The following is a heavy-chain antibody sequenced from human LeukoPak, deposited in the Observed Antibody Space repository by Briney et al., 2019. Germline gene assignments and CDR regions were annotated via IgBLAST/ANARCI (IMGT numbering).Heavy chain of an antibody. V-gene: IGHV1-2*02. D-gene: IGHD3-10*01. Sequence: ASVTVSCKASGYTFTGYYMHWVGQAPGPGPEWMGWINPNSGGTNYAQKFQGSVTMTRDTSISTAYMELSRLRSDDTAVYYCARGPRITMVQGVTLTFDYWGQGTLVTVSS. CDR1: GYTFTGYY. CDR2: INPNSGGT. J-gene: IGHJ4*02. CDR3: ARGPRITMVQGVTLTFDY.